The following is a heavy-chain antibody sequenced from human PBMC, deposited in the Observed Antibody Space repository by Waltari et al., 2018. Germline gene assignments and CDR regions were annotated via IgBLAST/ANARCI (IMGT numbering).Heavy chain of an antibody. V-gene: IGHV1-8*02. D-gene: IGHD6-25*01. Sequence: QVQLVQSGAEVKKPGASVKVSCKASGYTFTGYYMHWVRQAPGQGLEWMGRINPNSGNTGYAQKFQGRVTMTRNTSISTAYMELSSLRSEDTAVYYCARGAASDAFDIWGQGTMVTVSS. CDR2: INPNSGNT. CDR1: GYTFTGYY. J-gene: IGHJ3*02. CDR3: ARGAASDAFDI.